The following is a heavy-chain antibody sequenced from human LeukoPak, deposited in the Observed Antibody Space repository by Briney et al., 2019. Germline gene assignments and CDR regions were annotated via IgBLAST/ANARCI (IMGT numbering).Heavy chain of an antibody. CDR2: IRGSGGST. J-gene: IGHJ3*02. Sequence: GGSLTLSCAASGFTFSNYAMSWARPARGKGLEWVSAIRGSGGSTYYADCGEARFTISRHNSKDTAVPQTNCLRAEDTAIYNCGKGRGYGNHYAFDTWGQGTLVTVSS. CDR3: GKGRGYGNHYAFDT. V-gene: IGHV3-23*01. CDR1: GFTFSNYA. D-gene: IGHD5-12*01.